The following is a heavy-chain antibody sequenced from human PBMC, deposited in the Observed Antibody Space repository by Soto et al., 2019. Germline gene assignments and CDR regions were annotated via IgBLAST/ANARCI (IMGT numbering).Heavy chain of an antibody. V-gene: IGHV4-31*03. J-gene: IGHJ6*03. Sequence: PSETLSLTCTVSGGSISSGGYYWSWIRQHPGKGLEWIGYIYYSGSTNYNPSLKSRVTISVDTSKNQFSLKLSPVTAPDTAVYYCARVVPPPYYYYYYYMDVWGKGTTVTVSS. CDR2: IYYSGST. CDR3: ARVVPPPYYYYYYYMDV. CDR1: GGSISSGGYY.